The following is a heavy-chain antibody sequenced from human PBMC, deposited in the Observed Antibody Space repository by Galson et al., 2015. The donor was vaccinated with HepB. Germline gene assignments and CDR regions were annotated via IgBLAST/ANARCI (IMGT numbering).Heavy chain of an antibody. CDR1: GYTFTSYA. D-gene: IGHD3-10*01. CDR3: ARRLWFGESNDFDY. Sequence: SVKVSCKASGYTFTSYAMHWVRQAPGQRLEWMGWINAGNGNTKYSQKFQGRVTITRDTSASTAYMELSSLRSEDTAVYYCARRLWFGESNDFDYWGQGTVVTVSS. J-gene: IGHJ4*02. V-gene: IGHV1-3*01. CDR2: INAGNGNT.